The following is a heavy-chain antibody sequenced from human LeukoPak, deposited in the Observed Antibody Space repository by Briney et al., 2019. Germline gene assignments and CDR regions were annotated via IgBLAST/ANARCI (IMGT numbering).Heavy chain of an antibody. V-gene: IGHV4-4*02. J-gene: IGHJ4*02. CDR2: IHRDGRT. Sequence: SGTLSLTCAVSGVSISSSEWWSWVRQPPGQGLEWIGEIHRDGRTRYNPSLKSRVTMSMDYSENQFSLSVTSVTAADTAIYYCGKTDIYFNPIDYWGPGSLVTVSS. CDR3: GKTDIYFNPIDY. D-gene: IGHD3-9*01. CDR1: GVSISSSEW.